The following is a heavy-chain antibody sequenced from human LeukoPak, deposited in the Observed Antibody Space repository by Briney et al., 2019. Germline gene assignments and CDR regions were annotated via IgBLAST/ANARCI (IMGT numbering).Heavy chain of an antibody. Sequence: SETLSLTCTVSGGSISSSSYYWGWIRQPPGKGLEWIGSIYYSGSTYYNPSLKSRVTISVDTSKNQFSLKLSSVTAADTAVYYCARRPDCSSTSCYSFWFDPWGQGTLVTVSS. CDR2: IYYSGST. CDR1: GGSISSSSYY. CDR3: ARRPDCSSTSCYSFWFDP. V-gene: IGHV4-39*07. J-gene: IGHJ5*02. D-gene: IGHD2-2*02.